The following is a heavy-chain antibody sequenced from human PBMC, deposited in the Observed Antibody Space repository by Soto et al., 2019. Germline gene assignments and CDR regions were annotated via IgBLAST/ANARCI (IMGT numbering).Heavy chain of an antibody. V-gene: IGHV3-23*01. CDR2: ISGTAVST. D-gene: IGHD1-1*01. CDR3: VNWNDEDVD. J-gene: IGHJ4*01. CDR1: GFTFSKYA. Sequence: DVVLLESGGGLAQPGGSLRLSCVASGFTFSKYAMNWVRQAPGKGLEWVASISGTAVSTDYADSVKGRFTISRDNSKNTVSLQMDNLRVEDTATYFCVNWNDEDVDWGQGTLGAVSS.